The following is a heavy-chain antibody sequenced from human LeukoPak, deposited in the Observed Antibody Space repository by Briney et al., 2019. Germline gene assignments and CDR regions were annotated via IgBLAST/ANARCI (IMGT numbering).Heavy chain of an antibody. V-gene: IGHV3-23*01. J-gene: IGHJ4*02. CDR1: GFTFSSYA. D-gene: IGHD3-10*02. CDR2: ISGSGGST. CDR3: AKKEGPVRGVTPMDY. Sequence: QPGGSLRLSCAASGFTFSSYAMSWVRQAPGKGLEWVSAISGSGGSTYYADSVKGRFTISRDNPKNTLYLQMNSLRAEDTAVYYCAKKEGPVRGVTPMDYWGQGTLVTVSS.